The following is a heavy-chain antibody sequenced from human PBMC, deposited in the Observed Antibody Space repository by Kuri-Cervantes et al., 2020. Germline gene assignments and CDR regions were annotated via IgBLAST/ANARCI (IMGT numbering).Heavy chain of an antibody. Sequence: GSLRLSCAASGFTFTYYNMNWVRQAPGKGLEWVSSISSSTSYIYYADSVKGRFTISRDNAKTSLYLQMNSLRAEDTAVYYCARDGGYSYGPGWYFDLWGRGTLVTVSS. CDR2: ISSSTSYI. CDR3: ARDGGYSYGPGWYFDL. CDR1: GFTFTYYN. D-gene: IGHD5-18*01. V-gene: IGHV3-21*03. J-gene: IGHJ2*01.